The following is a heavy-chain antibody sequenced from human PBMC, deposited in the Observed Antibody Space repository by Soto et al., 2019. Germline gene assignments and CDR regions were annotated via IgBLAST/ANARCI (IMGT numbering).Heavy chain of an antibody. CDR1: GFTFSNHV. V-gene: IGHV3-48*01. J-gene: IGHJ4*02. CDR2: INRDFNT. D-gene: IGHD4-17*01. Sequence: EEQLVESGGGLVQPGGSLRLSCAASGFTFSNHVMNWVRQAPVRGLEWVSSINRDFNTYYADSVKGPFTISRDNAKDSLDLQMNSLRADDTAVYYCVNGDYYVGQGTLVTVSS. CDR3: VNGDYY.